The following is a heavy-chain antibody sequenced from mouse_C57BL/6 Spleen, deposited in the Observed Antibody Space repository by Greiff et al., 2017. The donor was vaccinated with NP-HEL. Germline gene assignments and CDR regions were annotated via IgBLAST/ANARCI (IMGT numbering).Heavy chain of an antibody. Sequence: QVQLQQSGPELVKPGASVKISCKASGYAFSSSWMNWVKQRPGKGLEWIGRIYPGDGDTNYNGKFKGKATLTADKSSSTAYMQLSSLTSEDSAVYFCARNYPDYYAMDYWGQGTSVTVSS. CDR1: GYAFSSSW. D-gene: IGHD2-1*01. CDR3: ARNYPDYYAMDY. V-gene: IGHV1-82*01. CDR2: IYPGDGDT. J-gene: IGHJ4*01.